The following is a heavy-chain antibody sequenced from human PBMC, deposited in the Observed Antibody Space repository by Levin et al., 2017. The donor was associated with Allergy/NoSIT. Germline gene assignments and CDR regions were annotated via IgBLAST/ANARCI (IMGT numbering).Heavy chain of an antibody. CDR1: GFTFSVYA. CDR3: AKVPWGAVY. Sequence: GGSLRLSCAASGFTFSVYAMGWVRQAPGKGLEWVSTIFGNSDNIYYADSVKGRFTISRDDSRNTLFLQMNSLRAEDTAVYYCAKVPWGAVYWGQGTLVTVPS. CDR2: IFGNSDNI. D-gene: IGHD1-26*01. J-gene: IGHJ4*02. V-gene: IGHV3-23*01.